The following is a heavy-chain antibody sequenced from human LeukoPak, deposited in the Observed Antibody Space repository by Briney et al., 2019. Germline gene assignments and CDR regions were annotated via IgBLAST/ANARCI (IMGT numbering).Heavy chain of an antibody. Sequence: GGSLRLSCAASGFTFSSYSMSWVRQAPGKGLEWVSYISSSSSTIYYADSVKGRFTISRDNAKNTLYLQMNSLRVEDTAVYYCARDEPTVTTGPPVGSWGQGTLVTVSS. CDR1: GFTFSSYS. V-gene: IGHV3-48*04. CDR3: ARDEPTVTTGPPVGS. J-gene: IGHJ4*02. D-gene: IGHD4-17*01. CDR2: ISSSSSTI.